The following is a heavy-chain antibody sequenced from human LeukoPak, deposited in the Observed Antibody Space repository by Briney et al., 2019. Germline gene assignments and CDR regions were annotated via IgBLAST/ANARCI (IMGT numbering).Heavy chain of an antibody. J-gene: IGHJ5*02. D-gene: IGHD6-6*01. CDR1: GYTFATYW. CDR3: ARLRKSSIAVHRWFDP. CDR2: IYPGDSDT. V-gene: IGHV5-51*01. Sequence: GESLKISCKGSGYTFATYWIGWVRQMPGKGLEWMGIIYPGDSDTRYSPSFQGQVTISADRSISTAYLQWSSLKASDTAMYYCARLRKSSIAVHRWFDPWGQGTLVTVSS.